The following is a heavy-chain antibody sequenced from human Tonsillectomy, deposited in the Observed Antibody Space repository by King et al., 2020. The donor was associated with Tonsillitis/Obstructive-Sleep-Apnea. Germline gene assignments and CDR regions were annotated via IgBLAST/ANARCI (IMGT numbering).Heavy chain of an antibody. D-gene: IGHD6-6*01. Sequence: LQLQESGPGLVKPSETLSLTCTVSGDSISRTTYYWGWIRQPPGKGLEWIGSIYYTGSSYHNPSLKNRVTISVDTSKNQFSLKVNSVTGADTAVYYCATSLSYSSSSAYFYYGLDVWGQGTTVTVSS. V-gene: IGHV4-39*01. CDR2: IYYTGSS. CDR1: GDSISRTTYY. CDR3: ATSLSYSSSSAYFYYGLDV. J-gene: IGHJ6*02.